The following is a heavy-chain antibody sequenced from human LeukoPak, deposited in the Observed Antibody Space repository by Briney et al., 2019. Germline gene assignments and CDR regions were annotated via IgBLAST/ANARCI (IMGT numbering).Heavy chain of an antibody. V-gene: IGHV3-48*01. Sequence: ETLSLTCTVSGGSISSSSYYWGWIRQPPGKGLEWVSYISSSSSTIYYADSVKGRFTISRDNAKNSLYLQMNSLRAEDTAVYYCAPHTQWLVGGFDYWGQGTLVTVSS. CDR1: GGSISSSS. D-gene: IGHD6-19*01. J-gene: IGHJ4*02. CDR3: APHTQWLVGGFDY. CDR2: ISSSSSTI.